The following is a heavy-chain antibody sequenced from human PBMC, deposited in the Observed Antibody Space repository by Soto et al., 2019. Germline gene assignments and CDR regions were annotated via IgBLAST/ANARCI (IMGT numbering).Heavy chain of an antibody. J-gene: IGHJ4*02. V-gene: IGHV3-23*01. CDR1: GFTFSSYA. CDR2: ISGSGGST. D-gene: IGHD3-10*01. Sequence: GGSLRLSCAASGFTFSSYAMSWVRQAPGKGLEWVSAISGSGGSTYYADSVKGRFTISRDNSKNTLYLQMNSLRAEDTALYYCAKDGGYYYGSGSYSDYWGQGTLVTVSS. CDR3: AKDGGYYYGSGSYSDY.